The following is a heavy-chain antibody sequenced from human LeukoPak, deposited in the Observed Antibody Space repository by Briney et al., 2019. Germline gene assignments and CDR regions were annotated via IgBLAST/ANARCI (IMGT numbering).Heavy chain of an antibody. CDR3: ARNGGYSSGWWESAEYFQH. CDR1: GYTFTGYY. J-gene: IGHJ1*01. V-gene: IGHV1-2*02. D-gene: IGHD6-19*01. Sequence: ASVKVSCKASGYTFTGYYMHWVRQAPGQGLEWMGWINPNSGGTNYAQKFQGRVTMTRDTSISTAYMELSRLRSDDTAVYYCARNGGYSSGWWESAEYFQHWGQGTLVTVSS. CDR2: INPNSGGT.